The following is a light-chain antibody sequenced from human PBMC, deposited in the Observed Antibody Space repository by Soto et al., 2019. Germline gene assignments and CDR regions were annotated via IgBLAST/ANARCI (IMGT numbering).Light chain of an antibody. J-gene: IGLJ1*01. Sequence: QSALTQPASVSGSPGQSITISCTGTSSDVGSRNLVSWYQQYPGKAPKLIIFEAIKRPSGVSNRFSGSKSGSTASLTISGLQAEDEADYYCCSHAGSSNYVFGTGTKLTVL. CDR1: SSDVGSRNL. V-gene: IGLV2-23*01. CDR2: EAI. CDR3: CSHAGSSNYV.